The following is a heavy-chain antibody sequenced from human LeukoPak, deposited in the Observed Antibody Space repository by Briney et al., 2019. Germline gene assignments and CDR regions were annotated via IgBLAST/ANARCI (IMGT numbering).Heavy chain of an antibody. Sequence: ASVKVSCKASGYRFTDYSIHWVRQAPGQGLECMGWIKPNGGDATYAQKFQGRVAMTRDTSINTAYMELSRLRYDDTAIYYCARGVAGVYSWFDLWGQGTLVTVSS. J-gene: IGHJ5*02. CDR2: IKPNGGDA. D-gene: IGHD5/OR15-5a*01. V-gene: IGHV1-2*02. CDR1: GYRFTDYS. CDR3: ARGVAGVYSWFDL.